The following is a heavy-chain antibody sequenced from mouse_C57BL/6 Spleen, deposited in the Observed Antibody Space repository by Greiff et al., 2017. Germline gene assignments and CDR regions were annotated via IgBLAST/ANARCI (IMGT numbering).Heavy chain of an antibody. CDR2: ISDGGSYT. V-gene: IGHV5-4*01. J-gene: IGHJ4*01. CDR3: ARDQGSHYAMDY. D-gene: IGHD1-1*01. CDR1: GFTFSSYA. Sequence: EVKVVESGGGLVKPGGSLKLSCAASGFTFSSYAMSWVRQTPEKRLEWVATISDGGSYTYYPDNVKGRFTISRDNAKNNLYLQMSHLKSEDTAMYYCARDQGSHYAMDYWGQGTSVTVSS.